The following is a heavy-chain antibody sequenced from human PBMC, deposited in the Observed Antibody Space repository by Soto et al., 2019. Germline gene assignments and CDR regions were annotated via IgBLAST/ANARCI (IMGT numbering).Heavy chain of an antibody. V-gene: IGHV4-31*03. Sequence: QVQLRESGPGLVKPSQTLSLTCTVSGGSISSGGYYWSWIRQHPGKGLEWMGYIYYSGSTYYNPSLKSRVTISVDTSKNQLSLKLSSVTAADTAVYCCARANYIVVVPAATANWFAPWGKGTLVPVSS. CDR1: GGSISSGGYY. J-gene: IGHJ5*02. CDR2: IYYSGST. D-gene: IGHD2-2*01. CDR3: ARANYIVVVPAATANWFAP.